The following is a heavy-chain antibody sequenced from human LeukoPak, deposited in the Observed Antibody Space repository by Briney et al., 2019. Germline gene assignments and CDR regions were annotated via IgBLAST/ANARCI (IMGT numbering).Heavy chain of an antibody. D-gene: IGHD5-24*01. CDR3: ARTWSGYNPRFDY. CDR2: IIPIFGTA. V-gene: IGHV1-69*05. Sequence: VASVKVSCKASGGTFSSYAISWVRQAPGQGLEWMGGIIPIFGTANYAQKFQGRVTITTDESTSTACMELSSLRSEDTAVYYCARTWSGYNPRFDYWGQGTLVTVSS. J-gene: IGHJ4*02. CDR1: GGTFSSYA.